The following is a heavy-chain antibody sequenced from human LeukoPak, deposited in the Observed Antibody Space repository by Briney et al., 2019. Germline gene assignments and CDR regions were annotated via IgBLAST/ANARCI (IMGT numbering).Heavy chain of an antibody. CDR3: ARTNTVFYYFDC. CDR1: GGSFSGYY. V-gene: IGHV4-34*01. Sequence: PSETLSLTCAVYGGSFSGYYWSWIRQPPGKGLEWIGEIDHSGSTNYNPSLKSRVTTSVDTSKNQFSLKLNSVTAADTAVYYCARTNTVFYYFDCWGQGTLITVSS. CDR2: IDHSGST. J-gene: IGHJ4*02. D-gene: IGHD1/OR15-1a*01.